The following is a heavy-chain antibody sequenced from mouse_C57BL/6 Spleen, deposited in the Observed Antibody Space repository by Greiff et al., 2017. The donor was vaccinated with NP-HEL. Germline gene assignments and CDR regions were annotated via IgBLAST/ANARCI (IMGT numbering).Heavy chain of an antibody. Sequence: VQLQQSGAELVRPGASVTLSCKASGYTFTDYEMHWVKQTPVHGLEWIGAIDPETGGTAYNQKFKGKAILTADKSSSTAYMELRSLTSEDSAVYYCTRAWLLRGGEYYYAMDYWGQGTSVTVSS. CDR1: GYTFTDYE. D-gene: IGHD2-3*01. CDR2: IDPETGGT. V-gene: IGHV1-15*01. J-gene: IGHJ4*01. CDR3: TRAWLLRGGEYYYAMDY.